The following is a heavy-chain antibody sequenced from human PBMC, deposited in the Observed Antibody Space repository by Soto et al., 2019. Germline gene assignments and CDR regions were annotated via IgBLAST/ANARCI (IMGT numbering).Heavy chain of an antibody. CDR1: GFPFSTYA. Sequence: GGSLRLSCAASGFPFSTYAMSWVRQAPGKGLEWVSAISAGGGSTYFADSVKGRFTISRDNSKNTLYLQMNSLRAEDTAVYYCAKDRRYCTSTSCGFDYWGQGTLVTVSS. J-gene: IGHJ4*02. CDR2: ISAGGGST. D-gene: IGHD2-2*01. V-gene: IGHV3-23*01. CDR3: AKDRRYCTSTSCGFDY.